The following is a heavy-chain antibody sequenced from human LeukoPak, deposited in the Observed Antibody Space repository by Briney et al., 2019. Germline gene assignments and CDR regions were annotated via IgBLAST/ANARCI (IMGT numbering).Heavy chain of an antibody. Sequence: SETLSLTCTVSGGSISSYYWSWIRQPPGKGLEWIGYIYYSGSTNYNPPLKSRVTISVDTSKNQFSLKLSSVTAADTAVYYCAREVAYYDFWSGYYGYYFDYWGQGTLVTVSS. CDR1: GGSISSYY. CDR2: IYYSGST. V-gene: IGHV4-59*01. CDR3: AREVAYYDFWSGYYGYYFDY. J-gene: IGHJ4*02. D-gene: IGHD3-3*01.